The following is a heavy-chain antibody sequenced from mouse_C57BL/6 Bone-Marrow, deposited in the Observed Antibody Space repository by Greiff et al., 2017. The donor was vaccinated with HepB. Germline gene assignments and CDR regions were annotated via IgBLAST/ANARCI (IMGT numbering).Heavy chain of an antibody. CDR2: ILPSIGRT. CDR1: DSEVFPIAY. J-gene: IGHJ1*03. D-gene: IGHD1-1*01. CDR3: AKGYYYGSSYCWSFDV. V-gene: IGHV15-2*01. Sequence: QVQLQQSGSELRSPGSSVKLSCKDFDSEVFPIAYMSWVRQKPGHGFEWIGGILPSIGRTIYGEKFEDKATLDADTLSNTAYLELYSLTSEDSAIYSCAKGYYYGSSYCWSFDVWGTGTTVTVSS.